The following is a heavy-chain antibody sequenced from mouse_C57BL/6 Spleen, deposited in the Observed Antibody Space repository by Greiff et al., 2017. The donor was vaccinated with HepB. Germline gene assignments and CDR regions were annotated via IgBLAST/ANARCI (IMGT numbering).Heavy chain of an antibody. D-gene: IGHD2-1*01. CDR3: ARGEYGNSFAY. CDR2: ISSGSSTI. CDR1: GFTFSDYG. J-gene: IGHJ3*01. Sequence: EVKLVESGGGLVKPGGSLKLSCAASGFTFSDYGMHWVRQAPEKGLEWVAYISSGSSTIYYADTVKGRFTISRDNAKNTLFLQMTSLRSEDTAMYYCARGEYGNSFAYWGEGTLSTVSA. V-gene: IGHV5-17*01.